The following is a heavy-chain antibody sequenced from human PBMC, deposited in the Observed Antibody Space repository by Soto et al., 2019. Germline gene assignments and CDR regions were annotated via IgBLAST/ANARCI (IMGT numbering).Heavy chain of an antibody. CDR2: INPSGGST. J-gene: IGHJ6*02. D-gene: IGHD6-19*01. V-gene: IGHV1-46*01. Sequence: GASVKVSCKASGYTFTSYYMHWVRQAPGQGLEWMGIINPSGGSTSYAQKFQGRVTMTRDTSTSTVYMELSSLRSEDTAVYYCAREGKYSGWPPRYYYYYGMDVWGQGTTVTVSS. CDR1: GYTFTSYY. CDR3: AREGKYSGWPPRYYYYYGMDV.